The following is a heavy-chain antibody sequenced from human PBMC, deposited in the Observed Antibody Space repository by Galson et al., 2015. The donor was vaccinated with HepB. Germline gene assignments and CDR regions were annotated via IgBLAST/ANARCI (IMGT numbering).Heavy chain of an antibody. J-gene: IGHJ4*02. CDR3: AKDFCRADNCNPFDY. V-gene: IGHV3-23*01. Sequence: SLRLSCAASGLTFSNYAMSWVRQAPGKGLEWVPGIYPSGDTTYYADPVKGRFTISRDDSKNTLYLQMNSLRAEDTAVYFCAKDFCRADNCNPFDYWGQGTLVTVSS. D-gene: IGHD1-20*01. CDR2: IYPSGDTT. CDR1: GLTFSNYA.